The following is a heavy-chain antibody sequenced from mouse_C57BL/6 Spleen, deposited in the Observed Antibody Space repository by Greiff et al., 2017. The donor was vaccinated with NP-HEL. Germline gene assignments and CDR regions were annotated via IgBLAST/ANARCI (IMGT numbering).Heavy chain of an antibody. CDR3: AIGGLRPWCAY. J-gene: IGHJ3*01. CDR2: IYPGSGST. CDR1: GYTFTSYW. V-gene: IGHV1-55*01. Sequence: QVQLQQPGAELVKPGASVKMSCKASGYTFTSYWITWVKQRPGQGLEWIGDIYPGSGSTSYNEKFTSKATLTVDTSSSTAYMQHSSLTAEDCAVYYCAIGGLRPWCAYWDKGTLVTVAA. D-gene: IGHD2-4*01.